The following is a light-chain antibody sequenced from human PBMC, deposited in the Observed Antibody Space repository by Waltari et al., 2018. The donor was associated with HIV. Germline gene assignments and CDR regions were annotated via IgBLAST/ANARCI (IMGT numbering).Light chain of an antibody. CDR3: TSYTIRSTVV. J-gene: IGLJ2*01. CDR2: DVS. Sequence: QSALTQPASVSGSPGQSITISCTGTSSDVGSYNYVSWYQQHPGQVPKLMIYDVSNRPSGVSDRCCGSKSGNTAARTISGLQSEDEADYYCTSYTIRSTVVFGGGTKLTVL. CDR1: SSDVGSYNY. V-gene: IGLV2-14*03.